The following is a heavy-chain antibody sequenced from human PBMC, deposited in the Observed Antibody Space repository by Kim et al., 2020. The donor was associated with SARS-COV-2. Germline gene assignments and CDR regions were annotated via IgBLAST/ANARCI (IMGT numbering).Heavy chain of an antibody. Sequence: PSLKSRVTISVDTSKNQFSLKLSSVTAADTAVYYCARGKDSSGWFGWFDPWGQGTLVTVSS. D-gene: IGHD6-19*01. V-gene: IGHV4-30-2*05. J-gene: IGHJ5*02. CDR3: ARGKDSSGWFGWFDP.